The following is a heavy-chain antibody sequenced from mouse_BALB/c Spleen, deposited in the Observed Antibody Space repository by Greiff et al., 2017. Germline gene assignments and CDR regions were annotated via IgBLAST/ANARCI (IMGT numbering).Heavy chain of an antibody. CDR2: ISSGGSYT. CDR1: GFTFSSYG. V-gene: IGHV5-6*01. CDR3: ARQGTTVGAMDY. D-gene: IGHD1-1*01. Sequence: EVQVVESGGDLVKPGGSLKLSCAASGFTFSSYGMSWVRQTPDKRLEWVATISSGGSYTYYPDSVKGRFTISRDNAKNTLYLQMSSLKSEDTAMYYCARQGTTVGAMDYWGQGTSVTVSS. J-gene: IGHJ4*01.